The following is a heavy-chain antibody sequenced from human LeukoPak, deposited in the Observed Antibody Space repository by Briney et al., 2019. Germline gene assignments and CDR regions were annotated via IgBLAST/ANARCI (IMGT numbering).Heavy chain of an antibody. CDR1: GYTFTSYA. V-gene: IGHV1-3*01. J-gene: IGHJ6*03. CDR2: INAGNGNT. D-gene: IGHD3-3*01. CDR3: ARDSNKITIFGVVPPFGYYYYMDV. Sequence: ASVKVSCKASGYTFTSYAMHWVRQAPGQRLEWMGWINAGNGNTKYSQKFQGRVTITRDTSASTAYMELSSLRSEDTAVYYCARDSNKITIFGVVPPFGYYYYMDVWGKGTTVTVSS.